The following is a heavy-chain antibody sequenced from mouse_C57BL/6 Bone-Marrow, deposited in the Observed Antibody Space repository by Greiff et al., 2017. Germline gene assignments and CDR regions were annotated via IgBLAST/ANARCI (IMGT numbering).Heavy chain of an antibody. CDR2: IYPGSGST. J-gene: IGHJ4*01. D-gene: IGHD1-1*01. V-gene: IGHV1-55*01. CDR1: GYTFTSYW. Sequence: VQLQQPGAELVKPGASVKMSCKASGYTFTSYWITWVKQRPGQGLEWIGDIYPGSGSTNYNEKFKSKATLTVDTSSSTAYMQLSSLTSEDSAVYYGAREGVVADYYAMDYWGQGTSVTVSS. CDR3: AREGVVADYYAMDY.